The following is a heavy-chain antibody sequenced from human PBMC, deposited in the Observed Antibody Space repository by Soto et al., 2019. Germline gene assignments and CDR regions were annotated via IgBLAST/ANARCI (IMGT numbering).Heavy chain of an antibody. CDR3: ARGRSTDY. Sequence: DVQLLESGGALVQPGESLRLSCAASGFTYEEYWMTWARQAPGKGLELVANIKEDGSDKTYVDSVKGRFTVSRDNTKDFLFLQMNSLRDEDTAVYYCARGRSTDYWGQGTLVIVSS. J-gene: IGHJ4*02. V-gene: IGHV3-7*01. CDR1: GFTYEEYW. CDR2: IKEDGSDK.